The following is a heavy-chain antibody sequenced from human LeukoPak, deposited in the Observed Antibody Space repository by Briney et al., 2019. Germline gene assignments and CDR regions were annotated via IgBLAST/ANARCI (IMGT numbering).Heavy chain of an antibody. V-gene: IGHV1-2*02. Sequence: ASVKVSCKASGYTFTGYYMHWVRQAPGQGLEWMGWINPNSGGTNYAQKFQGRVTMTRDTSISTAYMELSRLRSDDTAVYYCARDPGGVVTSFDYWGQGTLVTVPS. J-gene: IGHJ4*02. D-gene: IGHD4-23*01. CDR3: ARDPGGVVTSFDY. CDR2: INPNSGGT. CDR1: GYTFTGYY.